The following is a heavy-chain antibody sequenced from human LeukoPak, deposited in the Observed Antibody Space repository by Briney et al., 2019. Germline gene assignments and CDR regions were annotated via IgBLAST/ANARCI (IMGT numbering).Heavy chain of an antibody. V-gene: IGHV1-69*05. J-gene: IGHJ3*02. CDR3: ARDAPYGDRPWDAFDI. CDR2: IIPIFGTA. D-gene: IGHD4/OR15-4a*01. Sequence: ASVKVSCKASGGTFSSYAISWVRQAPGQGLEWMGGIIPIFGTANYAQKFQGRVTITTDESTSTAYMELSSLRSEDTAVYYCARDAPYGDRPWDAFDIWGQGTMVTVSS. CDR1: GGTFSSYA.